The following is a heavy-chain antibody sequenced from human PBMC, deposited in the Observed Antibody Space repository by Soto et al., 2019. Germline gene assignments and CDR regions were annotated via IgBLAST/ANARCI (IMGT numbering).Heavy chain of an antibody. CDR3: ARGRYCLTGRCFPNWFDS. V-gene: IGHV4-30-4*01. CDR1: GDSISNLDYF. J-gene: IGHJ5*01. Sequence: TLSLTCSVSGDSISNLDYFWAWIRQPPGQALEYIGYIYKSATTYYNPSFESRVAISVDTSKSQFSLNVTSVTAADTAVYFCARGRYCLTGRCFPNWFDSWGQGALVTVS. D-gene: IGHD7-27*01. CDR2: IYKSATT.